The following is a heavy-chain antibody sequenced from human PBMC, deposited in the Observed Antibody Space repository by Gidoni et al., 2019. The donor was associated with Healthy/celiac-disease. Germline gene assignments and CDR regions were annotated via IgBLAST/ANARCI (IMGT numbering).Heavy chain of an antibody. D-gene: IGHD6-13*01. J-gene: IGHJ6*02. V-gene: IGHV1-69*01. CDR1: GGTFSSYA. Sequence: QVQLVQSGAEVKKPGSSVKVPCKASGGTFSSYAISWVRQAPGQGLEWMGGIIPIFGTANYAQKFQGRVTITADESTSTAYMELSSLRSEDTAVYYCARMGVHSSSSYYYYGMDVWGQGTTVTVSS. CDR3: ARMGVHSSSSYYYYGMDV. CDR2: IIPIFGTA.